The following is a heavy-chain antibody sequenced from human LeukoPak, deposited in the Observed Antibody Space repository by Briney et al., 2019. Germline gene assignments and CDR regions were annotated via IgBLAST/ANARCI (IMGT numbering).Heavy chain of an antibody. D-gene: IGHD1-26*01. J-gene: IGHJ4*02. CDR3: AQWSRYFDY. CDR2: FSGSGYST. V-gene: IGHV3-23*01. Sequence: SPFSGSGYSTYYADSVKGRFTISRDNSKNTLYLQMNSLRTEDTALYFCAQWSRYFDYWGQGTLVTVSS.